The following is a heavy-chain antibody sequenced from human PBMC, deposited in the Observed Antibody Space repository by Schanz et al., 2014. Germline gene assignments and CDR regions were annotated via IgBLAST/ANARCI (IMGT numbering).Heavy chain of an antibody. CDR3: AKGRFGELSAFDI. V-gene: IGHV3-23*04. D-gene: IGHD3-10*01. CDR1: GFTFSSYA. Sequence: EVQLVQSGGGLVQPGGSLRLSCAASGFTFSSYAMSWVRQAPGKGLEYVSAISHDGYSTYYADSVKGRFTISRDNSKNTLYLQMNSLRAEDTAVYYCAKGRFGELSAFDIWGQGTMVTDSS. J-gene: IGHJ3*02. CDR2: ISHDGYST.